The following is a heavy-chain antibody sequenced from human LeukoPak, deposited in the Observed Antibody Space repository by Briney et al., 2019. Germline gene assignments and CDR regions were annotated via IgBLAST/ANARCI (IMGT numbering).Heavy chain of an antibody. J-gene: IGHJ3*02. D-gene: IGHD2-15*01. CDR2: IIPILGIA. CDR1: GGTFSSYA. Sequence: SVKVSCKASGGTFSSYAISWVRQAPGQGLEWMGRIIPILGIANYAQKFQGRVTITADKSTSTAYMELSSLRSEDTAVYYCASGGVVAATRGAFDIWGQGTMVTVSS. V-gene: IGHV1-69*04. CDR3: ASGGVVAATRGAFDI.